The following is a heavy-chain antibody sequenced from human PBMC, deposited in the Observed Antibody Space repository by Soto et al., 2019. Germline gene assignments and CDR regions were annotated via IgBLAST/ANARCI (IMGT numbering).Heavy chain of an antibody. CDR3: ARSAHYGMDV. Sequence: SGHTLVNPAQTLTLTCTFSGFSLSTSGMCVSWIRQPPGKALEWLALIDWDDDKYYSTSLKTRLTISKDTSKNQVVLTMTNIDPVDTATYCCARSAHYGMDVWGQGTTVTSP. J-gene: IGHJ6*02. CDR2: IDWDDDK. V-gene: IGHV2-70*01. CDR1: GFSLSTSGMC.